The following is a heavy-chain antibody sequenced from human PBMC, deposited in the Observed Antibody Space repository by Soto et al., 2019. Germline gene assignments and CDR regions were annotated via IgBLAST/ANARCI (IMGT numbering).Heavy chain of an antibody. V-gene: IGHV1-3*01. Sequence: ASVKVSCKASGYTFTSYAMHWVRQAPGQRLEWMGWINAGNDNTKYSQKFQGRVTITRDTSASTTYMELSSLRSEDTAVYYCARDYYDSSGYYSNWFDPWGQGTLVTVPS. D-gene: IGHD3-22*01. CDR1: GYTFTSYA. J-gene: IGHJ5*02. CDR3: ARDYYDSSGYYSNWFDP. CDR2: INAGNDNT.